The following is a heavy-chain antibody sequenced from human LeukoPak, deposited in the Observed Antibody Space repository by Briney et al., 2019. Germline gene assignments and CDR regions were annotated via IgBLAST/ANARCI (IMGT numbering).Heavy chain of an antibody. V-gene: IGHV5-51*01. Sequence: GESLKICCKCSGYHFPSYWIAWVRQMPGKGLEWMGIIYPGDSDTRYSPSLQGQVTISADKSIDTAFLLWSSLKASDTAMYYCVRQGWSSTAYPFIDVWGKGTTVTVSS. CDR3: VRQGWSSTAYPFIDV. CDR2: IYPGDSDT. D-gene: IGHD2-2*01. J-gene: IGHJ6*03. CDR1: GYHFPSYW.